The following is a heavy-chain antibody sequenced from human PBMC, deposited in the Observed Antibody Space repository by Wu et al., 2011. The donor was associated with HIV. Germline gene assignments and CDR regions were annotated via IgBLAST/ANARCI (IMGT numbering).Heavy chain of an antibody. CDR3: ARAQWLRYDSSGYYSDAFDV. V-gene: IGHV1-46*01. J-gene: IGHJ3*01. Sequence: QKFQGRVTMTRDTSTSTVYMELSSLRSEDTAVYYCARAQWLRYDSSGYYSDAFDVWGRGTMVTVSS. D-gene: IGHD3-22*01.